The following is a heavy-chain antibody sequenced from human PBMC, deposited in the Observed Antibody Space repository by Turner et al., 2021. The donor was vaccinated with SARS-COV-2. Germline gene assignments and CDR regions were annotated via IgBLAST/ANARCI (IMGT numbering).Heavy chain of an antibody. Sequence: EVKLVESGGGLVQPGESLRLSCAAFEFSFNNYLMSWVRQAPGKGLEWVANLNQGGCENSYVVSVKCRFTIYRDNSKNSLYLERNSLRAEDTAVYYCARGYCSGGSCYGAGYDFWGQGTLVTVSS. J-gene: IGHJ4*02. CDR2: LNQGGCEN. V-gene: IGHV3-7*04. D-gene: IGHD2-15*01. CDR1: EFSFNNYL. CDR3: ARGYCSGGSCYGAGYDF.